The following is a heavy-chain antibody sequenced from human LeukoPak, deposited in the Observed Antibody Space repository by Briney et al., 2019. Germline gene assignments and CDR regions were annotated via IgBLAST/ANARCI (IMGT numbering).Heavy chain of an antibody. CDR3: WPSSSWSF. Sequence: GGSLRLSCAASGFTFSSYAMNWVRQAPGKGLEWVSSISSSGSYIYYADSVKGRFTISRDNAKNSLYLQMNSLRAEDTAVYYCWPSSSWSFWGQGTLVTVSS. CDR1: GFTFSSYA. V-gene: IGHV3-21*01. J-gene: IGHJ4*02. CDR2: ISSSGSYI. D-gene: IGHD6-13*01.